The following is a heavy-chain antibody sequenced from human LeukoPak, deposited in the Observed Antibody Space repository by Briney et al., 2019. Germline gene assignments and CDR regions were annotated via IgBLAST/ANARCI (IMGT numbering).Heavy chain of an antibody. V-gene: IGHV3-7*03. D-gene: IGHD1-26*01. CDR3: ARGLVGSYYYYYGMDV. CDR2: INKDGREK. J-gene: IGHJ6*02. Sequence: GGSLRLSCEASGFTLSSYWMSWVRQAPGKGLEWVANINKDGREKYYVGSVKGRFTISRDNAKNSLYLQMNSLRAEDTAVYYCARGLVGSYYYYYGMDVWGQGTTVTVSS. CDR1: GFTLSSYW.